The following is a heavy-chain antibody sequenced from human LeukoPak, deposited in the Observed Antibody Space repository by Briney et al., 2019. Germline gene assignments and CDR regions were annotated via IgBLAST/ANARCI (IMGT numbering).Heavy chain of an antibody. CDR3: ARAGATVITSDYYYGMDV. CDR2: INPNSGGT. Sequence: ASVKVSCKASGGTFSSYAISWVRQAPGQGLEWMGRINPNSGGTNYAQKFQGRVTMTRDTSISTAYMELSRLRSDDTAVYYCARAGATVITSDYYYGMDVWGQGTTVTVSS. CDR1: GGTFSSYA. V-gene: IGHV1-2*06. D-gene: IGHD4-11*01. J-gene: IGHJ6*02.